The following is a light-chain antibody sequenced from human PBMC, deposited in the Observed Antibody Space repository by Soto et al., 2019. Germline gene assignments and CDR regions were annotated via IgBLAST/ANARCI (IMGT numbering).Light chain of an antibody. V-gene: IGKV1-16*01. CDR2: AAS. J-gene: IGKJ4*01. CDR3: QQYNSPLT. CDR1: QSVGNF. Sequence: DIQMTQSPSSLSASVGDRVTITCRASQSVGNFLNWYQQKPGLPPKYLIYAASNLQSGVPSRFSGSGSGTEFTLTISSLQPDDFATYYCQQYNSPLTFGGGTKV.